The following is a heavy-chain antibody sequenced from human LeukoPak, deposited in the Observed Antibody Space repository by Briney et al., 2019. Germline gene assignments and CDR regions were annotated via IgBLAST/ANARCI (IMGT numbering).Heavy chain of an antibody. J-gene: IGHJ4*02. CDR1: GFTFSSYG. CDR2: ISYDGSNK. Sequence: GGSLRLSCAASGFTFSSYGMHWVRQAPGKGLEWVAVISYDGSNKYYADSVKGRFTISRDNSKNTLYLQMNSLRAEDTAVYYCAKGPTGYSSSWPDYWGQGTRVTVSS. CDR3: AKGPTGYSSSWPDY. V-gene: IGHV3-30*18. D-gene: IGHD6-13*01.